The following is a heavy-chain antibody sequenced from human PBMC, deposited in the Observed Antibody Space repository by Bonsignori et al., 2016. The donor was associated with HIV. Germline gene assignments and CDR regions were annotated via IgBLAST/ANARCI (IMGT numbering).Heavy chain of an antibody. J-gene: IGHJ1*01. V-gene: IGHV4-39*07. CDR2: IYYSGXT. Sequence: QVHLQESGPGMVKASETLSLTCTVSGDSIKSTSYYWAWVRQPPGKGLEWIGSIYYSGXTYYNPSLKSRITMSIEKSKNQFSLKMRSVTPADTAVYYCARDIAVAGSDFQHWGHGTLVTVSS. CDR1: GDSIKSTSYY. CDR3: ARDIAVAGSDFQH. D-gene: IGHD6-19*01.